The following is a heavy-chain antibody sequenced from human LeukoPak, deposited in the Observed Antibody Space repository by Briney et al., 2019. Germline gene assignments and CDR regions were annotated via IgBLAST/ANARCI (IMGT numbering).Heavy chain of an antibody. CDR2: IYYSGST. J-gene: IGHJ6*03. D-gene: IGHD2-2*01. Sequence: PSETLSLTSAVYGGSFSGYYWSWIRQPPGKGLEWIGYIYYSGSTNYNPSLKSRVTISVDTSKNQFSLKLSSVTAADTAVYYCARRLGNIVVVPAASNPRDGYSYGWDYYMDVWGKGTTVTVSS. CDR3: ARRLGNIVVVPAASNPRDGYSYGWDYYMDV. V-gene: IGHV4-59*01. CDR1: GGSFSGYY.